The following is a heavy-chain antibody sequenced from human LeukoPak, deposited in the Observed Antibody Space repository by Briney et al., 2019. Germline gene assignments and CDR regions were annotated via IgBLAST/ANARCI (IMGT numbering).Heavy chain of an antibody. J-gene: IGHJ3*02. D-gene: IGHD5-18*01. CDR1: GFSFSNYW. CDR3: AMNTAMVRLADAFDI. CDR2: IKQDGNEK. V-gene: IGHV3-7*01. Sequence: GSLRLSCAASGFSFSNYWMSWVRQAPGKGLEWVANIKQDGNEKHYVHSVKGRFTISRDSAKNSLYLQMNSLRAEDTAVYYCAMNTAMVRLADAFDIWGQGTMVTVSS.